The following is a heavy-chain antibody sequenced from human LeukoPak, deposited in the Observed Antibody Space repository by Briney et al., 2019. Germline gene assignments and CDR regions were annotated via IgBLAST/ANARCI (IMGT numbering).Heavy chain of an antibody. D-gene: IGHD1-26*01. Sequence: SVKVSCKASGGTFSSYAISWVRQAPGQGLEWMGRIIPILGIANYAQKFQGRVTITADKSTSTAYMELSSLRSEGTAVYYCATSGSYYEYFQHWGQGTLITVSS. V-gene: IGHV1-69*04. CDR2: IIPILGIA. CDR1: GGTFSSYA. CDR3: ATSGSYYEYFQH. J-gene: IGHJ1*01.